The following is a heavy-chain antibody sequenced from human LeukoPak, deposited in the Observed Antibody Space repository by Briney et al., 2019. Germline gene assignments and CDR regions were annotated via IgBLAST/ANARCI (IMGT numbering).Heavy chain of an antibody. Sequence: GGSLRLSCAASGFTFSSYSMNWVRQAPGKGLEWVSSISSSSSYIYYADSVKGRFTISRDNAKNSLYLQMNSLRAEDTAVYYCARVADILTGYDYWAREPWSPSPQ. D-gene: IGHD3-9*01. V-gene: IGHV3-21*01. CDR1: GFTFSSYS. J-gene: IGHJ4*02. CDR2: ISSSSSYI. CDR3: ARVADILTGYDY.